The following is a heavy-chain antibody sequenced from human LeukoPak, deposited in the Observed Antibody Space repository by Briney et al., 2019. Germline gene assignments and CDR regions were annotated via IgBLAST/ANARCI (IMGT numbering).Heavy chain of an antibody. CDR1: GFTFTTYA. J-gene: IGHJ3*01. Sequence: GGSLRPSCAASGFTFTTYAINWVRQAPGKGLEWVSGISADDKAYYADSVKGRFTISRDNSKNTVSLQMSSLRAEDTALYYCAKDLALAGTGGGFDVWGQGTRVAVSS. V-gene: IGHV3-23*01. CDR2: ISADDKA. D-gene: IGHD6-19*01. CDR3: AKDLALAGTGGGFDV.